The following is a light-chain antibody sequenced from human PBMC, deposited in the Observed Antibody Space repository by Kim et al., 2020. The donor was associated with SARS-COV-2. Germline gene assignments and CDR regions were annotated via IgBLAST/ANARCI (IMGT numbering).Light chain of an antibody. CDR2: AKN. Sequence: ALGPAVRITCQGDSLRSSYASWYQQKPGQAPMLVVFAKNNRPSGIPDRFSGSSSGSTASLTIAGAQAEDEADYYCHSRDSIGNDVIFGGGTQLTVL. CDR1: SLRSSY. CDR3: HSRDSIGNDVI. J-gene: IGLJ2*01. V-gene: IGLV3-19*01.